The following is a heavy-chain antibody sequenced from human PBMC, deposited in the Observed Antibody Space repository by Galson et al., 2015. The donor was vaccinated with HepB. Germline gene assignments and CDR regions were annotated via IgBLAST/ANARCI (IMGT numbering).Heavy chain of an antibody. V-gene: IGHV3-33*01. J-gene: IGHJ4*02. CDR1: GFTFSSYG. D-gene: IGHD6-13*01. Sequence: SLRLSCAASGFTFSSYGMHWVRQAPGKGLEWVAVIWYDGSNKYYADSVKGRFTISRDNSKNTLYLQMNSLRAEDTAVYYCARPSAGYSSSWLDYWGQGTLVTVSS. CDR3: ARPSAGYSSSWLDY. CDR2: IWYDGSNK.